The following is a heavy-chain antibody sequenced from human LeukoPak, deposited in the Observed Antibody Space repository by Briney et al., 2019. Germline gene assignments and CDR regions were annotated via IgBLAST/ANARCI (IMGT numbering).Heavy chain of an antibody. CDR3: TRWIFGVVIIQPPFDY. Sequence: GGSLRLSCTASGFTFGDYAMSWFRQAPGKGLEWVGFIRSKAYGGTTEYAASVKGRFTISRDDSKSIAYLQMNSLKTEDTAVYYCTRWIFGVVIIQPPFDYWGQGTLVTVSS. V-gene: IGHV3-49*03. CDR2: IRSKAYGGTT. CDR1: GFTFGDYA. D-gene: IGHD3-3*01. J-gene: IGHJ4*02.